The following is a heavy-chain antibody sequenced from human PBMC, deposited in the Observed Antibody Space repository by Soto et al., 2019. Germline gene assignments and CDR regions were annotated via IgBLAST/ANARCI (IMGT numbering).Heavy chain of an antibody. CDR1: GGSISSSSYY. CDR3: ARVRSGGWYYFDY. V-gene: IGHV4-61*01. D-gene: IGHD6-19*01. J-gene: IGHJ4*02. Sequence: SLTCTVSGGSISSSSYYWSWIRQPPGKGLDWIGYIYYSGSTNYNPSLKSRVTISVDTSKNQFSLKLSSVTAADTAVYYCARVRSGGWYYFDYWGQGTLVTVSS. CDR2: IYYSGST.